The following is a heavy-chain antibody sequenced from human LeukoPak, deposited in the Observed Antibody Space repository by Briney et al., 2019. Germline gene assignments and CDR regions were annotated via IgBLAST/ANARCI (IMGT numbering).Heavy chain of an antibody. CDR2: IYADGSS. J-gene: IGHJ4*02. Sequence: SQTLSLTCTVSGGSVCSDNSYWTWIRQPAGKGLEWIGRIYADGSSTYNPSLKSRVTILVDTSKNQFSLRLSSMTAADTAVYYCARGYYYRTWGLGTLVTVSS. CDR1: GGSVCSDNSY. D-gene: IGHD3-10*01. CDR3: ARGYYYRT. V-gene: IGHV4-61*02.